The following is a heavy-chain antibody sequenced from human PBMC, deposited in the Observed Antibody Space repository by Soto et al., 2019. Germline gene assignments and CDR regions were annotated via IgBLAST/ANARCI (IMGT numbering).Heavy chain of an antibody. CDR3: AKGGRQWLVTSDFNY. Sequence: VQLVESGGGVVQPGRSLRLSCAASGFTFSDYAMHWVRQAPGKGLEWVAVVSHDGRNTHYADSVKGRFTISRDSSKITVSLEMTSVRAEDTAGYYCAKGGRQWLVTSDFNYWGQGALVTVSS. V-gene: IGHV3-30*18. J-gene: IGHJ4*02. D-gene: IGHD6-19*01. CDR1: GFTFSDYA. CDR2: VSHDGRNT.